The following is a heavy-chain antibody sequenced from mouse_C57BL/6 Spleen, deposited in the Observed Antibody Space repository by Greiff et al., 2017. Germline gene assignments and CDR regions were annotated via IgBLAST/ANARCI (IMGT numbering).Heavy chain of an antibody. D-gene: IGHD1-1*01. CDR1: GYTFTSYW. V-gene: IGHV1-53*01. CDR2: INPSNGGT. J-gene: IGHJ2*01. Sequence: QVQLQQPGTELVKPGASLKLSCTASGYTFTSYWMHWVKQRPGQGLEWIGNINPSNGGTNYNEKFKSQATLTVDKASSTAYMQMSSLTSEDSAVYYCARKTTVVFDYWGQGTTLTVSS. CDR3: ARKTTVVFDY.